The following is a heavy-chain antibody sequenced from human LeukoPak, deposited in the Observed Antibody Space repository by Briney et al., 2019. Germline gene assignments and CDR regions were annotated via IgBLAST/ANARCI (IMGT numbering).Heavy chain of an antibody. CDR1: GGTFSSYT. V-gene: IGHV1-69*02. Sequence: SVKVSCKASGGTFSSYTISWVRQAPGQGLEWMGRIIPILGIANYAQKFQGRVTITADKSTSTAYMELSSLRSEDTAVYYCAVYCSSTSCFRFDPWGQGTLVTVSS. J-gene: IGHJ5*02. CDR2: IIPILGIA. CDR3: AVYCSSTSCFRFDP. D-gene: IGHD2-2*01.